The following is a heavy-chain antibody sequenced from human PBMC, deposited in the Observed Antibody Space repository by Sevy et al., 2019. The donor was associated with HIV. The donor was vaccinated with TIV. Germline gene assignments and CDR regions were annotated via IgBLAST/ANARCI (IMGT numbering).Heavy chain of an antibody. CDR2: ISGSGGST. CDR1: GFTFSSYA. D-gene: IGHD6-19*01. V-gene: IGHV3-23*01. Sequence: GGSLRLSCAASGFTFSSYAMSWVRQAPGKGLEWVSAISGSGGSTYYADSVKSQFTISRDNSKNTLYLQMNSLRAEDTAVYYCAKDVGVAGPYYFDYWGQGTLVTVSS. J-gene: IGHJ4*02. CDR3: AKDVGVAGPYYFDY.